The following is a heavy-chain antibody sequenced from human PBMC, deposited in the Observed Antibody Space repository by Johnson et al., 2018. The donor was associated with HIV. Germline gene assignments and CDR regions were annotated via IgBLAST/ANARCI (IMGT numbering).Heavy chain of an antibody. Sequence: QVQLVESGGGVVQPGRSLRLSCAASGFTFSSYAMHWVRQAPAKGLEWVAVISYDGSNKYYADSVKGRFTISRDNSKNTLYLQMNSLRAEDTSVYYCAREGRGSSSGAFDIWGQGTMVTVSS. CDR2: ISYDGSNK. CDR1: GFTFSSYA. D-gene: IGHD6-6*01. V-gene: IGHV3-30*04. CDR3: AREGRGSSSGAFDI. J-gene: IGHJ3*02.